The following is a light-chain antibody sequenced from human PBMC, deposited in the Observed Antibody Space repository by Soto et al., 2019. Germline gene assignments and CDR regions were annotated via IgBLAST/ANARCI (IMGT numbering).Light chain of an antibody. CDR2: GAS. CDR3: QQYINWPPIT. CDR1: QSVSSN. J-gene: IGKJ5*01. Sequence: EIVMTQSPATLSVSPGERATLSCRASQSVSSNLAWYQQKPGQAPRLLIYGASTRATGIPARFSGSGSGTEFTLNISSLQSEDFAVYYCQQYINWPPITFGQGTRLEIK. V-gene: IGKV3-15*01.